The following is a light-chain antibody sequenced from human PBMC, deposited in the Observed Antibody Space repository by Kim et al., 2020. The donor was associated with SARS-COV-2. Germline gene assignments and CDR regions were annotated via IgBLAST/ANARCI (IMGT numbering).Light chain of an antibody. CDR2: KDS. CDR3: YSAADNRSWV. CDR1: IMVKKY. J-gene: IGLJ3*02. Sequence: VAPGQPAGISSSGGIMVKKYARCFQQKPGRASVLVIYKDSERPSGVTDRFSGSITGGTVTFSISSAPVEEEADYYCYSAADNRSWVFGGGTKLTVL. V-gene: IGLV3-27*01.